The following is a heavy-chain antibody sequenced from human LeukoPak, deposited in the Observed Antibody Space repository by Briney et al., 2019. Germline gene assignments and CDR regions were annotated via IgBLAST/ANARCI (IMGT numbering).Heavy chain of an antibody. V-gene: IGHV4-59*01. CDR3: ARGLRRGGGDAFDI. CDR2: IYYSGST. D-gene: IGHD4-17*01. CDR1: GGSISSYY. Sequence: SETLSLTCTVSGGSISSYYWSWIRQPPGKGLEWIGYIYYSGSTNYNPSLKSRVTISVDTSKNQFSLKLSSVTAADTAVYYCARGLRRGGGDAFDIWGQGTMVTVSS. J-gene: IGHJ3*02.